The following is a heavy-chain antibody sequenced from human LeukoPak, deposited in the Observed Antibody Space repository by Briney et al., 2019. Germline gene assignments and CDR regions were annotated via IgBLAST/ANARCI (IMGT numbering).Heavy chain of an antibody. V-gene: IGHV1-69*13. CDR2: IIPIFGTA. J-gene: IGHJ5*02. Sequence: SVKVSCKASGGTFSSYAISWVRQAPGQGLEWMGGIIPIFGTANYAQKFQGRVTITADESTSTAYMELSSLRSEDTAVYYCAREAIPYIVVVPAERGVRWFDPWGQGTLVTVSS. CDR3: AREAIPYIVVVPAERGVRWFDP. CDR1: GGTFSSYA. D-gene: IGHD2-2*01.